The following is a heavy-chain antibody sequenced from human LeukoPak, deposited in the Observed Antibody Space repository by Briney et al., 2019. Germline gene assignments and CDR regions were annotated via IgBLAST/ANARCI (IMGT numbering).Heavy chain of an antibody. CDR1: GFTFTSSA. J-gene: IGHJ6*03. D-gene: IGHD6-13*01. CDR2: IVVGSGNT. V-gene: IGHV1-58*01. Sequence: ASVKVSCKASGFTFTSSAVQWVRQARGQRLEWIGWIVVGSGNTNYAQKFQERVTITRDMSTSTAYMELSSLRSEDTAVYYCAADRQDGYSSSLYWEYYYYMGVWGKGTTVTVSS. CDR3: AADRQDGYSSSLYWEYYYYMGV.